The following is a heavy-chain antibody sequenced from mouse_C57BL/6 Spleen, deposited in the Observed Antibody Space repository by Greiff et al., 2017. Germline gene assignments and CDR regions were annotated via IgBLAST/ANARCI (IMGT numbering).Heavy chain of an antibody. CDR3: ARGDSSGLIYAMDY. CDR1: GYTFTSYT. J-gene: IGHJ4*01. D-gene: IGHD3-2*02. CDR2: INPSSGYT. V-gene: IGHV1-4*01. Sequence: VQLQESGAELARPGASVKMSSKASGYTFTSYTMHWVKQRPGQGLEWIGYINPSSGYTKYNQKFKDKATLTADKSSSTAYMQLSSLTSEDSAVYYCARGDSSGLIYAMDYWGQGTSVTVSS.